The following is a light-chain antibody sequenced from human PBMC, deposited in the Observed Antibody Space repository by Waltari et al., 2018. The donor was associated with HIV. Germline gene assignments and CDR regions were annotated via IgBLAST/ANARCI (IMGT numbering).Light chain of an antibody. V-gene: IGLV1-40*01. CDR3: QSYDSSLSGSV. CDR1: SSNIGAGYD. J-gene: IGLJ3*02. Sequence: QSVLTQPPSVSGAPGQRVTISCTGSSSNIGAGYDVHWYQQFPGSAPNLLINGTGNRPSGVPDRCSDSKAGTSASLAITGLQAEDEADYYCQSYDSSLSGSVFGGGTKLTVL. CDR2: GTG.